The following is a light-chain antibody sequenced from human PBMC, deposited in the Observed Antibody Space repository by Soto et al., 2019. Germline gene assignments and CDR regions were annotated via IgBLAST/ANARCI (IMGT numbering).Light chain of an antibody. CDR2: DTS. CDR1: QTVGSY. CDR3: QQYGSSSFT. Sequence: EIVLTQSPATLSLSPGERATLSCRASQTVGSYLAWFRQTPGQAPRLLIYDTSIRATGIPARFSGSGSGTDFTLTISRLEPEDFAVYYCQQYGSSSFTFGPGTKVDIK. J-gene: IGKJ3*01. V-gene: IGKV3-20*01.